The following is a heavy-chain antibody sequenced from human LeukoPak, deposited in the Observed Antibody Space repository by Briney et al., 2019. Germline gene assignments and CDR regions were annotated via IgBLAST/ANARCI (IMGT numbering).Heavy chain of an antibody. CDR1: GFTFSSYAM. J-gene: IGHJ4*02. V-gene: IGHV4-4*02. D-gene: IGHD3-9*01. CDR2: IFHTGRT. Sequence: GSLRLSCAASGFTFSSYAMSWVRQAPGKGLEWIGEIFHTGRTNSNPSLKSRATLSVDKSKNQFSLKMNSVTAADTAMYYCARANFDTLTGWGHFDSWGQGTLVAVSS. CDR3: ARANFDTLTGWGHFDS.